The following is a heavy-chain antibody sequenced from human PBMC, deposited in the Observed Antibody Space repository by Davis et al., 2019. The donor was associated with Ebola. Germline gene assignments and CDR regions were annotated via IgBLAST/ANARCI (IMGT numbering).Heavy chain of an antibody. J-gene: IGHJ4*02. CDR3: AKVPAAIRYYFDY. Sequence: GESLKISCAASGFTFSSYSMNWVRQAPGKGLEWVSAISGSGGSTYYADSVKGRFTISRDNSKNTLYLQMNSLRAEDTAVYYCAKVPAAIRYYFDYWGQGTLVTVSS. D-gene: IGHD2-2*02. V-gene: IGHV3-23*01. CDR1: GFTFSSYS. CDR2: ISGSGGST.